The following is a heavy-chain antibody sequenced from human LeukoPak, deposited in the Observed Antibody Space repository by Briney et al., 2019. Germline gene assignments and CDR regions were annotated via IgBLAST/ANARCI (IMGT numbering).Heavy chain of an antibody. CDR3: AGHGTVTTLDY. Sequence: PSETLSLTCTVSGGSISSYYWSWIRQPPGKGLEWIGYIYYSGSTNYNPSLKSRVTISVDTSKNQFSLKLSSVTAADTAVYYCAGHGTVTTLDYWGQGTLVTVSS. CDR1: GGSISSYY. D-gene: IGHD4-17*01. CDR2: IYYSGST. J-gene: IGHJ4*02. V-gene: IGHV4-59*08.